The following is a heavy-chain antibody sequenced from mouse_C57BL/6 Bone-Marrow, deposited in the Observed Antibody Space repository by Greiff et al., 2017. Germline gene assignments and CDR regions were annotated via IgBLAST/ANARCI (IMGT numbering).Heavy chain of an antibody. Sequence: QVQLQQSGAELARPGASVKLSCKASGYTFTSYGISWVKQRTGQGLEWIGEIYPRSGNTYYNEKFKGKATLTADKSSSTAYMELRSLTSEESAVYFCARSWILEAMDYWGQGTSVTVSS. J-gene: IGHJ4*01. CDR1: GYTFTSYG. D-gene: IGHD2-3*01. V-gene: IGHV1-81*01. CDR3: ARSWILEAMDY. CDR2: IYPRSGNT.